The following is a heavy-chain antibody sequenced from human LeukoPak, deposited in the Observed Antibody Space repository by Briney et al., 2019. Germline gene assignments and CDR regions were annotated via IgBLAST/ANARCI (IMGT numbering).Heavy chain of an antibody. D-gene: IGHD3-10*01. J-gene: IGHJ4*02. CDR3: TRDTDFGSPTNYFDH. Sequence: GGSQRLSCAASGFTFDDYAMHWVRQAPGKGLEWVSLISWEGQTTYYAGSVRGRFTVSRDNSKNSLFLEMKSLTTDDTAFYYCTRDTDFGSPTNYFDHWGQGTLVSVSS. CDR2: ISWEGQTT. CDR1: GFTFDDYA. V-gene: IGHV3-43*01.